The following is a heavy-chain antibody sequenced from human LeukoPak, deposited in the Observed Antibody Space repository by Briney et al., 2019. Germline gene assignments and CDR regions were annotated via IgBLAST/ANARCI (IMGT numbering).Heavy chain of an antibody. J-gene: IGHJ6*02. Sequence: SETLSLTCTVSGTSITRTYWSWIRQPPGRGLESVGYVYDTGDTNYNPSLKSRVTMSLDTSKNQFSLTLTSVTTADTAVYYCARDRSRPLTVTNGIYYYYYGMDVWGQGTTVTVSS. CDR3: ARDRSRPLTVTNGIYYYYYGMDV. CDR2: VYDTGDT. D-gene: IGHD4-11*01. V-gene: IGHV4-59*12. CDR1: GTSITRTY.